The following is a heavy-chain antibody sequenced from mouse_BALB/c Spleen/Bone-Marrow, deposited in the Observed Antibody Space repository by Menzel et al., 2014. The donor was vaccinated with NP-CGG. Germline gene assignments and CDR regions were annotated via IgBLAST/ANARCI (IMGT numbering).Heavy chain of an antibody. Sequence: SGSVLVRPGASVKLSCKASGYTFTSSWMHWAKQRPGQGLEWIGEIHPNSGNTNYNEKLKGKATLTVDTSSSTAYVDLSSLTSEDSAVYYCARWDGNYLYWYFDVWGAGTTVTVSS. CDR2: IHPNSGNT. V-gene: IGHV1S130*01. CDR3: ARWDGNYLYWYFDV. CDR1: GYTFTSSW. D-gene: IGHD2-1*01. J-gene: IGHJ1*01.